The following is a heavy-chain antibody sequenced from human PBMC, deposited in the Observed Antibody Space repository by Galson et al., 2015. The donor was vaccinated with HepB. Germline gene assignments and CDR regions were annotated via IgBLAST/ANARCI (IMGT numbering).Heavy chain of an antibody. V-gene: IGHV1-69*06. CDR1: GGAFNTYA. J-gene: IGHJ4*02. CDR2: ILPIFDGP. D-gene: IGHD2-2*01. CDR3: ATYCSSTKCDWGVDY. Sequence: SVKVSCKASGGAFNTYALTWVRQAPGQGLEWIGGILPIFDGPNYAQKFQGGVTITADKSTSTAYMELRSLRSDDTAVYYCATYCSSTKCDWGVDYWGQGTLVTVSS.